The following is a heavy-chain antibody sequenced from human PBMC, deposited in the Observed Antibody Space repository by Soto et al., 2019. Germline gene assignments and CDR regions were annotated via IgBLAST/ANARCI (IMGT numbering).Heavy chain of an antibody. Sequence: PSETLSLTCTVSGGSISSYYWSWIRQPPGQGLEWIGYIYYSGSTNYNPSLKSRVTISVDTSMNQFSLKPSPVTAADTPVYYCVYYHLPTSALAIWSQGTMVTVSS. D-gene: IGHD3-3*01. CDR1: GGSISSYY. CDR3: VYYHLPTSALAI. J-gene: IGHJ3*02. CDR2: IYYSGST. V-gene: IGHV4-59*01.